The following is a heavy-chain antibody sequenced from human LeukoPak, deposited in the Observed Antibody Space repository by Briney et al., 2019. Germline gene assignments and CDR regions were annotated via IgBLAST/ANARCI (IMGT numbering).Heavy chain of an antibody. J-gene: IGHJ4*02. CDR1: GFTFSSYA. CDR2: ISETGGTT. D-gene: IGHD2-8*01. CDR3: AKDTSIGRYCSNGVCSPFDY. Sequence: GGSLRLSCAGSGFTFSSYAMSWVRQAPGKGLEWVSAISETGGTTYDADSVKGRFTISRDNSKSTLYLQMNSLRAEDTAVYYCAKDTSIGRYCSNGVCSPFDYWGQGTVVTVYS. V-gene: IGHV3-23*01.